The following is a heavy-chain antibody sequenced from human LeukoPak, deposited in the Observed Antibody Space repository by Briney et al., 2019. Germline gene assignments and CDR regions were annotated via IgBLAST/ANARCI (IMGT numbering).Heavy chain of an antibody. Sequence: PSETLSLTCTVSRGSINSHYCNWIRQSPGKGLEWIGYIYKSGSINYNPSLKSRVTISVDASKNQFSLKLRSVTAADTAIYYCATKVRGGFDIWGQGTIVTVSS. CDR2: IYKSGSI. V-gene: IGHV4-59*11. J-gene: IGHJ3*02. CDR1: RGSINSHY. CDR3: ATKVRGGFDI. D-gene: IGHD2-15*01.